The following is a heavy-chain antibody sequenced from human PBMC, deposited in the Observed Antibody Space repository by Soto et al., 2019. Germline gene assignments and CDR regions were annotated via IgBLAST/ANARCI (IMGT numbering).Heavy chain of an antibody. CDR1: GFTFSSYA. Sequence: EVQLVESGGGLVQPGGSLRLSCAASGFTFSSYAMHWVRQAPGKGLEYVSGISSNGGSTFYADAVKGRFTVSRDNSRNTLHLQLGSLRAEDMAVYYCVAKRYCGGDCYFDYWGQGTLLTVSS. D-gene: IGHD2-21*01. CDR3: VAKRYCGGDCYFDY. CDR2: ISSNGGST. V-gene: IGHV3-64*07. J-gene: IGHJ4*02.